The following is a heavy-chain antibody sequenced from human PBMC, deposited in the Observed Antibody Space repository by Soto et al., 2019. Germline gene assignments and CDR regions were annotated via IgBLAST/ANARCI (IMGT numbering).Heavy chain of an antibody. CDR3: EKDRITVVVYDAFDI. Sequence: PGGSLRRSCAASGFTLSSYAMSWVRQAPGKGLELFSGISGSGGSTYYAYSVKGRFTISRDNSKNTLYLQMNSLRAEDTAVYYCEKDRITVVVYDAFDIWGQCTMVTVSS. D-gene: IGHD6-19*01. J-gene: IGHJ3*02. CDR1: GFTLSSYA. CDR2: ISGSGGST. V-gene: IGHV3-23*01.